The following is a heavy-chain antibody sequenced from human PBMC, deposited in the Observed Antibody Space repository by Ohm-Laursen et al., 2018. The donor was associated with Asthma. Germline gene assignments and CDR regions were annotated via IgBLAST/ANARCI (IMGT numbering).Heavy chain of an antibody. CDR1: GGSISSSSYY. V-gene: IGHV4-39*07. J-gene: IGHJ4*02. CDR2: IYYSGST. Sequence: GTLSLTCTVSGGSISSSSYYWGWIRQPPGKGLEWIGSIYYSGSTYYNPSLKSRVIISVDTSKNQFSLKLTSVTAADTALYYCARATFYYESTGYYYFDHWGQGTLVTVSS. D-gene: IGHD3-22*01. CDR3: ARATFYYESTGYYYFDH.